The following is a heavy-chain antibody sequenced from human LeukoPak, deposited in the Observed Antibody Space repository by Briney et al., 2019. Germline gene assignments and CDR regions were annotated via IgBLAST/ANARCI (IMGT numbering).Heavy chain of an antibody. CDR3: AKDLQTGTRYDILTGFIY. CDR1: GFTFSSYA. Sequence: GGSLRLSCAASGFTFSSYAMSWVRQAPGKGLEWVSAISGSGGSTYYADSVKGRFTISRDNSKNTLYLQMNSLRAEDTAVYYCAKDLQTGTRYDILTGFIYWGQGTLVTVSS. D-gene: IGHD3-9*01. V-gene: IGHV3-23*01. CDR2: ISGSGGST. J-gene: IGHJ4*02.